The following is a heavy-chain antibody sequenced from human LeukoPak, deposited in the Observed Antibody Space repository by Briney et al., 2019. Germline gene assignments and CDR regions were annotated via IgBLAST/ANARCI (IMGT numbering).Heavy chain of an antibody. V-gene: IGHV3-23*01. CDR1: RFTFSSSA. CDR2: ISGSGGST. Sequence: GGSLRLSCAASRFTFSSSAMSWVRQAPGKGLEWVSAISGSGGSTYYADSVKGRFTISRDNSKNTLYLQMNSLRAEDTAVYYCAKEEHFDWLPPVYYWGQGTLVTVSS. CDR3: AKEEHFDWLPPVYY. D-gene: IGHD3-9*01. J-gene: IGHJ4*02.